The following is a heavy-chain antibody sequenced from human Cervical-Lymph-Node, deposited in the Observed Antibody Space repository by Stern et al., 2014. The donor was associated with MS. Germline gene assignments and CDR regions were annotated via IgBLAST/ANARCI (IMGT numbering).Heavy chain of an antibody. CDR2: IIPIFGTA. V-gene: IGHV1-69*01. D-gene: IGHD3-22*01. Sequence: LQLVESVAELKQPGSSVNVSCKASGGTFGSYAISWVRPAPGHGLEWMGGIIPIFGTANYAQKFQGRVTITADESTSTAYMELSSLRSEDTAVYYCARETSSGPDYWGQGTLVTVSS. CDR1: GGTFGSYA. CDR3: ARETSSGPDY. J-gene: IGHJ4*02.